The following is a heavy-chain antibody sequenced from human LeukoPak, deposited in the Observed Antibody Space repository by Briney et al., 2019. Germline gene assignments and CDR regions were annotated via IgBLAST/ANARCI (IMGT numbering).Heavy chain of an antibody. Sequence: PGGSLRLSCAASGFTFSSYWMSWVRQAPGKGLEWVAHIKQDGSEKYYVDSVKGRFTISRDNAKNSLYLQMNSLRAEDTAVYYCARDSALRYFDWLFPRADAFDIWGQGTMVTVSS. CDR2: IKQDGSEK. V-gene: IGHV3-7*01. CDR1: GFTFSSYW. CDR3: ARDSALRYFDWLFPRADAFDI. D-gene: IGHD3-9*01. J-gene: IGHJ3*02.